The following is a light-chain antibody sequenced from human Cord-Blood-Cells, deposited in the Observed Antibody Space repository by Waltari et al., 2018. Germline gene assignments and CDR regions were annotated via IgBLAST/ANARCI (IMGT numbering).Light chain of an antibody. CDR2: AAS. CDR3: QQSYSTPYT. J-gene: IGKJ2*01. CDR1: QSISSY. Sequence: IQLTQSPSSIFASVEDRVTLTCRASQSISSYLNWYQQKPGKVPKFLIYAASSLQSGVPSRFSGSGSGTDFTLTISSLQPEDFATYYCQQSYSTPYTFGQGTKLEIK. V-gene: IGKV1-39*01.